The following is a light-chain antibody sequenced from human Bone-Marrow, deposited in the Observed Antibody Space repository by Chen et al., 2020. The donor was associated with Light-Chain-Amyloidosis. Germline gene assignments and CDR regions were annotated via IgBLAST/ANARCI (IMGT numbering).Light chain of an antibody. V-gene: IGLV3-21*02. Sequence: SYVLPQPSSLSVSPGQTATIACGGNNIGSTSVHWYQQTPGQAPLLVVYDDSDRPSGIPERLSGSNSGNTATLTISRVEAGDEADYCCQVWDRSSDRPVFGGGTKLTVL. CDR3: QVWDRSSDRPV. J-gene: IGLJ3*02. CDR2: DDS. CDR1: NIGSTS.